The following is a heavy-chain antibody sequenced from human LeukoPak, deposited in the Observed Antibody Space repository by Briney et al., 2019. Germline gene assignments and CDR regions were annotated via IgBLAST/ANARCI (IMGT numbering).Heavy chain of an antibody. D-gene: IGHD3-22*01. V-gene: IGHV4-34*01. J-gene: IGHJ4*02. CDR1: GGSFSGYY. CDR3: ARHTRVAVTDY. Sequence: SETLSLACAVYGGSFSGYYWSWIRQPPGKGLEWIGEINHSGSTNYNPSLKGRVTLSVDTSKNQFSLKLSSVTAADTAVYYCARHTRVAVTDYWGQGTLVTVSS. CDR2: INHSGST.